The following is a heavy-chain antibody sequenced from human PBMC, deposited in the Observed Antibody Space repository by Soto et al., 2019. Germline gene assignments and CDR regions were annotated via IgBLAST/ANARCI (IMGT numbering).Heavy chain of an antibody. J-gene: IGHJ4*02. V-gene: IGHV1-18*01. D-gene: IGHD6-13*01. CDR1: GYTFTSYG. CDR2: ISAYNGNT. Sequence: ASVKVSCKASGYTFTSYGTSWVRQAPGQGLEWMGWISAYNGNTNYAQKLQGRVTMTTDTSTSTAYMELRSLRSDDTAVYYCARDERAVAAAGAHYFDYWGKGTRFTVSS. CDR3: ARDERAVAAAGAHYFDY.